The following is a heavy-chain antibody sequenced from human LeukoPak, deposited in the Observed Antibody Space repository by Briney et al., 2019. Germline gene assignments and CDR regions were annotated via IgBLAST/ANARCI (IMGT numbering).Heavy chain of an antibody. V-gene: IGHV3-48*02. CDR3: ARGPISGWSADY. D-gene: IGHD6-19*01. J-gene: IGHJ4*02. CDR1: GFMFSSNW. CDR2: ISNSGSMI. Sequence: GGSLRLSCAASGFMFSSNWMNWVRQAPGKGLEWVSYISNSGSMIYYVDSVKGRFTLSRDNAKNSLYLQMNSLRDEDTAVYYCARGPISGWSADYWGQGTLVTVSS.